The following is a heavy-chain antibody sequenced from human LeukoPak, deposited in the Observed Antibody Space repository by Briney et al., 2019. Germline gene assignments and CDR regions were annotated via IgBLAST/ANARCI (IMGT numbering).Heavy chain of an antibody. CDR3: ARGPGQQWLVDFDY. CDR2: IYYSGST. CDR1: GGSVSSGSYY. D-gene: IGHD6-19*01. J-gene: IGHJ4*02. V-gene: IGHV4-61*01. Sequence: SETLSLTCTVSGGSVSSGSYYWSWIRQPPGKGLEWIGYIYYSGSTNYNPSLKSRVTISMDTSKNRFSLKLSSVTATDTAVYYCARGPGQQWLVDFDYWGQGTLVTVSS.